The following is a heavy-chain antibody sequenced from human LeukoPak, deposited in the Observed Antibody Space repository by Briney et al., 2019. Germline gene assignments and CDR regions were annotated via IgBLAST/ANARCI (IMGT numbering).Heavy chain of an antibody. Sequence: SQTLSLTCNVSGGAISRGDYYWSWIRQPPGKGLEWIGYIYHSGSTYYNPSLKSRITISVDTSKNQFSLKVTSVTVADTATYYCARFDIVEEGGPDYWGQGTLVTVSS. CDR3: ARFDIVEEGGPDY. CDR2: IYHSGST. V-gene: IGHV4-30-4*01. CDR1: GGAISRGDYY. D-gene: IGHD2-15*01. J-gene: IGHJ4*02.